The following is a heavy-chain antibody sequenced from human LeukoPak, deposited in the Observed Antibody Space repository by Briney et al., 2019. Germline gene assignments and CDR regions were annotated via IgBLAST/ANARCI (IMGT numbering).Heavy chain of an antibody. V-gene: IGHV3-33*01. CDR1: GFTFRGYG. Sequence: PGGSLRLSCAASGFTFRGYGMHWVRRPPGKGLEWVAVIWYDGSEKYYADSVKGRFTISRDNSKNTLYLEMNSLRAEDTAVYYCARDEVFAYWGQGTLVSVSS. J-gene: IGHJ4*02. CDR2: IWYDGSEK. CDR3: ARDEVFAY.